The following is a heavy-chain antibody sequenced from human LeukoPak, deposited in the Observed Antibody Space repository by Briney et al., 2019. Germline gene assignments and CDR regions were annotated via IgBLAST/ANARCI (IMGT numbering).Heavy chain of an antibody. D-gene: IGHD3-10*01. CDR3: ARDLYYYGSGSYFDY. CDR2: IKRDGSEK. J-gene: IGHJ4*02. CDR1: GFIFSDYE. Sequence: GGSLRLSCAASGFIFSDYEMYWVRQAPGKGLEWVANIKRDGSEKYYVDSVKGRFTISRDNAKNSLYLQMNSLRAEDTAVYYCARDLYYYGSGSYFDYWGQGTLVTVSS. V-gene: IGHV3-7*03.